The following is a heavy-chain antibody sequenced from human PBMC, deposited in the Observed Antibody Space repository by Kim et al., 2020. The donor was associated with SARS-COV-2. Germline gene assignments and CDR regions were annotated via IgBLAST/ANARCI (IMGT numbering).Heavy chain of an antibody. V-gene: IGHV1-69*04. Sequence: ANYAQKFQGRVTITADKSTSTAYMELSSLRSEDTAVYYCARGYSYGHFDYWGQGTLVTVSS. D-gene: IGHD5-18*01. CDR2: A. J-gene: IGHJ4*02. CDR3: ARGYSYGHFDY.